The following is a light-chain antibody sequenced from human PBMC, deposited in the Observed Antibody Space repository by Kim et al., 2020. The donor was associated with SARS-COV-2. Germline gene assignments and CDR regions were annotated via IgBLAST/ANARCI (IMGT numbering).Light chain of an antibody. CDR2: AAS. V-gene: IGKV1-17*03. CDR1: EDIGNG. J-gene: IGKJ3*01. Sequence: DIQMTQSPSAMSASVGDRVTITCRATEDIGNGLAWFQQEPGKVPKRLIYAASNLQTGVPSRFSGSGSGTEFTLTISSLQPVDFATYYCLRHSRYPFTFGPGTKVDIK. CDR3: LRHSRYPFT.